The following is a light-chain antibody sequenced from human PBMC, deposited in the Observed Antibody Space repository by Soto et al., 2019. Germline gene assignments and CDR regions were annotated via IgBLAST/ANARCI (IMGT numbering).Light chain of an antibody. V-gene: IGKV3-15*01. J-gene: IGKJ1*01. Sequence: EIVMTQSPATLSVSPGERATLACRASQIVSGNLAWYQQKPGQAPRLLIYGASTRATGIPARFSGSGSGTEFTLTISSLQSEDFAVYYCQQYNNWRTFGQGTKVDI. CDR3: QQYNNWRT. CDR1: QIVSGN. CDR2: GAS.